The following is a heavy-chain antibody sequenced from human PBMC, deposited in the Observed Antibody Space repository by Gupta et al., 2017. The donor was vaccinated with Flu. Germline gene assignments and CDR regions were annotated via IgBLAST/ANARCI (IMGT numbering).Heavy chain of an antibody. J-gene: IGHJ4*02. Sequence: EVQLVESGGDVVQPGGSLRLSCVASGFTFSSYWISWVRQAPGKGLEWVANMKPDGGERYYVASVKGRFTISRDNAKNSLYLQMNSLRAADTAVYYCAALGATLDFWGRGTLVTVSS. V-gene: IGHV3-7*01. D-gene: IGHD1-26*01. CDR1: GFTFSSYW. CDR3: AALGATLDF. CDR2: MKPDGGER.